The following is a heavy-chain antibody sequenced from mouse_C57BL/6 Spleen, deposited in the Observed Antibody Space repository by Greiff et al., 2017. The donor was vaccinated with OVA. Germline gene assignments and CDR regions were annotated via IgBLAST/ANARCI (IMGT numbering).Heavy chain of an antibody. D-gene: IGHD1-1*01. CDR1: GYAFSSYW. Sequence: QVQLQQSGAELVKPGASVKISCKASGYAFSSYWMNWVKQRPGKGLEWIGQIYPGDGDTNYNGKFKGKATLTADKSSSTAYMQLSSLTSEDSAVYFCARSTTVVHFDCWGQGTTLTVSS. J-gene: IGHJ2*01. CDR3: ARSTTVVHFDC. CDR2: IYPGDGDT. V-gene: IGHV1-80*01.